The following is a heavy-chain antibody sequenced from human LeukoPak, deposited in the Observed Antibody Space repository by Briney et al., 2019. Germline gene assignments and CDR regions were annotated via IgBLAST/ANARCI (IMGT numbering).Heavy chain of an antibody. J-gene: IGHJ4*02. CDR2: ISSSSSTI. CDR1: GFTFSSYN. CDR3: ARAGYSSNWRSFDN. Sequence: GGSLRLSCAASGFTFSSYNMNWIRQAPGKGLEWVSYISSSSSTIYYADSVKGRFTISRDNAKNSLYLQMNSLRAEDTAVYYCARAGYSSNWRSFDNWGQGTLVTVSS. V-gene: IGHV3-48*01. D-gene: IGHD6-13*01.